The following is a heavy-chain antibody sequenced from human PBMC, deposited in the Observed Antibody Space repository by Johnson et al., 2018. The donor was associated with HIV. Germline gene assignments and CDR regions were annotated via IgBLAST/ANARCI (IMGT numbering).Heavy chain of an antibody. J-gene: IGHJ3*02. CDR3: ARVHPAVAGNDAFDI. V-gene: IGHV3-7*02. CDR1: GFTFSGSA. CDR2: INQDGTEK. Sequence: VQLVESGGGLVQPGGSLKLSCAASGFTFSGSAMHWVRQASGKGLEWVANINQDGTEKYYVDSVRGRFTISRDTSKNTLYLQMNSLRAEDTAVYYCARVHPAVAGNDAFDIWGRGTMVTVSS. D-gene: IGHD6-19*01.